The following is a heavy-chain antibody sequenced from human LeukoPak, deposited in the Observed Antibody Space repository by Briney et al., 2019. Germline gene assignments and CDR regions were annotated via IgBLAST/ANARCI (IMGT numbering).Heavy chain of an antibody. CDR1: EFIFSGYW. CDR3: ARDGFVGAADY. Sequence: GGSLRLSCAASEFIFSGYWMNWVRQAPGKGLEWVANIKQDGSEKQYVDSVRGRFTISRDNAENSLYLQMNSLRVEDTAVYYCARDGFVGAADYWGQGTLVTVSS. J-gene: IGHJ4*02. CDR2: IKQDGSEK. D-gene: IGHD6-13*01. V-gene: IGHV3-7*01.